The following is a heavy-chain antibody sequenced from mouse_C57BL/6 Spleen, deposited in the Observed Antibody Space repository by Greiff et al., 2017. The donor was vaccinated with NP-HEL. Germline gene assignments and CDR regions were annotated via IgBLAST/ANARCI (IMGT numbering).Heavy chain of an antibody. CDR2: ISSGSSTI. CDR1: GFTFSDYG. CDR3: ARRATYGSSYIFAY. Sequence: EVKLMESGGGLVKPGGSLKLSCAASGFTFSDYGMHWVRQAPEKGLEWVAYISSGSSTIYYAATVQGRVTISRGNAKTTLFLQMTSLRSEDTAMYYCARRATYGSSYIFAYWGQGTLVTVSA. J-gene: IGHJ3*01. D-gene: IGHD1-1*01. V-gene: IGHV5-17*01.